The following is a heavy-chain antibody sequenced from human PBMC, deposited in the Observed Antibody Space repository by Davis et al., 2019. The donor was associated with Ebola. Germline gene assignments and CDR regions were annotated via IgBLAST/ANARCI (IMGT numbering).Heavy chain of an antibody. V-gene: IGHV3-33*01. D-gene: IGHD3-10*01. J-gene: IGHJ6*02. Sequence: PGGSLRLSCAASGLTFSSYGMHWVRQAPGKGLEWVAVIWYDGSNKYYADSVKGRFTISRDHSKNTLYLQMNSLRAEDTAVYYCARERVPYRRGKIYYYYGMDVWGQGTTVTVSS. CDR2: IWYDGSNK. CDR3: ARERVPYRRGKIYYYYGMDV. CDR1: GLTFSSYG.